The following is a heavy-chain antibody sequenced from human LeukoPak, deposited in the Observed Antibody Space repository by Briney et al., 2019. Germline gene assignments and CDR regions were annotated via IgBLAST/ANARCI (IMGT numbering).Heavy chain of an antibody. J-gene: IGHJ3*02. V-gene: IGHV3-33*01. CDR3: ARSLYYYDSSGYYFAFDI. CDR2: IWYDGSNK. D-gene: IGHD3-22*01. Sequence: PGRSLRLSCAASGFTFSNYGMHWVRQGPGKGLERVAVIWYDGSNKYYADSVKGRFTISRDNSKNTLYLQMNSLRAEDTAVYYCARSLYYYDSSGYYFAFDIWGQGTMVTVSS. CDR1: GFTFSNYG.